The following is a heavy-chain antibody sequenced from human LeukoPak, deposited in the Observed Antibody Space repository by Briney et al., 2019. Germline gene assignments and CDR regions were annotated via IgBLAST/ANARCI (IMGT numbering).Heavy chain of an antibody. J-gene: IGHJ3*02. CDR2: IFHSGGAT. Sequence: GGSLRLSCAASGFTFTTYAMSWVRQAPGKGLEWVSSIFHSGGATYYTDSVKGRFTISSDTSKNTLYLQMNGLRVEDTAVYYCAKCLPPSGYQFALDIWGQGTLVTVSA. CDR3: AKCLPPSGYQFALDI. V-gene: IGHV3-23*01. CDR1: GFTFTTYA. D-gene: IGHD5-12*01.